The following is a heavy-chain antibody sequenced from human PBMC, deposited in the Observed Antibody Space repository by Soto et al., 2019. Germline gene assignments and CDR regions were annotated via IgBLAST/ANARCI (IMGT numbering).Heavy chain of an antibody. D-gene: IGHD3-10*01. CDR3: AKEREGNKLLWLGEPFFNPDY. Sequence: GGSLRLSCAASGFIFSSYGMHWVRQAPGKGLEWVAVISYDGYNKYYADSVKGRLTISRDNSKNTLYLQMNSLRAEDTAVYYCAKEREGNKLLWLGEPFFNPDYWGQGTLVTVSS. J-gene: IGHJ4*02. CDR1: GFIFSSYG. V-gene: IGHV3-30*18. CDR2: ISYDGYNK.